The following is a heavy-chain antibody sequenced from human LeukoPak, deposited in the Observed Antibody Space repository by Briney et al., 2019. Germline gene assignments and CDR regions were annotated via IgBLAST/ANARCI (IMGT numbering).Heavy chain of an antibody. CDR1: GYTFTSFG. Sequence: VASVKVSCKASGYTFTSFGISWVRQAPGQGLEWMGWITTYNGNTHYTQKLQGRVTMTTDTSTSTAYMELRSLRSDDTAVYYCARDPGGGELLDYWGQGTLVTVSS. CDR2: ITTYNGNT. J-gene: IGHJ4*02. D-gene: IGHD1-7*01. V-gene: IGHV1-18*01. CDR3: ARDPGGGELLDY.